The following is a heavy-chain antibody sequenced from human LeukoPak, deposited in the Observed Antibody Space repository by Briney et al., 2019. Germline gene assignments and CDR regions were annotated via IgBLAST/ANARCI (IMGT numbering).Heavy chain of an antibody. CDR1: GFTFSDYY. CDR3: AGDQRRYSGYDGIDY. V-gene: IGHV3-11*04. J-gene: IGHJ4*02. CDR2: ISSSGSTI. D-gene: IGHD5-12*01. Sequence: GGSLRLSCAASGFTFSDYYMSWIRQAPGKGLEWVSYISSSGSTIYYADSVKGRFTISRDNAKNSLYLQMNSLRAEDTAVYYCAGDQRRYSGYDGIDYWGQGTLVTVSS.